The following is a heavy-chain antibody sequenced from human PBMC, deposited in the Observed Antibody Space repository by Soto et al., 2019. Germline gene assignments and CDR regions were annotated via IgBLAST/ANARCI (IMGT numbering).Heavy chain of an antibody. CDR3: AHKRDVSRGCKY. V-gene: IGHV2-5*02. CDR2: IYWDDDQ. CDR1: GFSFSINGVA. J-gene: IGHJ4*02. Sequence: QITLKESGPTLVKPTQTITLTCTFSGFSFSINGVAVGWIRQPPGQALEWLALIYWDDDQRYNPSLKNRLTITKDTARNQVVLTMTNMDPVDTATYYCAHKRDVSRGCKYWCQGTLVTVSS.